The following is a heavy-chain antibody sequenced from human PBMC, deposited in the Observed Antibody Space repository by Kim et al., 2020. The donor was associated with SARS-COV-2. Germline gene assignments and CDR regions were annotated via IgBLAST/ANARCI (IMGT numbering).Heavy chain of an antibody. Sequence: LSLTCAASGFTFSSYWMSWVRQAPGKGLEWVANIRQDGNQKYYVDSVKGRFTISRDNAKNSLFLQMNSLRAEDTAVYYCASFPLAAPGKGDYWGQGT. D-gene: IGHD6-13*01. CDR3: ASFPLAAPGKGDY. CDR2: IRQDGNQK. J-gene: IGHJ4*02. CDR1: GFTFSSYW. V-gene: IGHV3-7*01.